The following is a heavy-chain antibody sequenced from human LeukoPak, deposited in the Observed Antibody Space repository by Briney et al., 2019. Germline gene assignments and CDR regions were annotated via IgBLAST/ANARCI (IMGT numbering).Heavy chain of an antibody. CDR3: AKDEATSGGGLAS. D-gene: IGHD3-16*01. V-gene: IGHV3-53*01. J-gene: IGHJ1*01. CDR1: GFSVSGTH. Sequence: PGGSLRLSCAASGFSVSGTHMTWVRQAPGKGLEWVSAMYTGGTTHYADSVSGRFTIFRDNAKNTLYLQMNSLRPEDTAVYYCAKDEATSGGGLASWGQGTLVIVSS. CDR2: MYTGGTT.